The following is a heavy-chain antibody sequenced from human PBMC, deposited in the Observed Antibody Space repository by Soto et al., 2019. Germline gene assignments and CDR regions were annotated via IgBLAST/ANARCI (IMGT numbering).Heavy chain of an antibody. CDR1: GYTFSDFD. Sequence: QAHLEQSGAELKRPGASVKVSCKASGYTFSDFDINWLRQASGQGPEWMGWMNAKSGDTFFPQRLQGKFNMTWDTSLSTAYMEVGSLTSDDTAIYYCARGNPFNYACFDVWGQGTTVAVSS. V-gene: IGHV1-8*01. D-gene: IGHD3-16*01. J-gene: IGHJ6*02. CDR3: ARGNPFNYACFDV. CDR2: MNAKSGDT.